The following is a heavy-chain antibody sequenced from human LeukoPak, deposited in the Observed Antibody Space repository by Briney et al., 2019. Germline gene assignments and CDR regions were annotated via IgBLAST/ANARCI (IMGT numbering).Heavy chain of an antibody. Sequence: GGSLRLSCAASGFTFSSHWMSWVRQAPGKGLEWVANIKKDGSEKYYVDSVKGRFTISRDNAKNSLYLQMNSLRAEDTAVYYCARDLLSLNGDYSVDWGQGTLVTVSS. CDR3: ARDLLSLNGDYSVD. D-gene: IGHD4-17*01. V-gene: IGHV3-7*01. CDR1: GFTFSSHW. CDR2: IKKDGSEK. J-gene: IGHJ4*02.